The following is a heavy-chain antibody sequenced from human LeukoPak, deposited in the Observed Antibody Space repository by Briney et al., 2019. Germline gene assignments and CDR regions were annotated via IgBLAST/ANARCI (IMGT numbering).Heavy chain of an antibody. V-gene: IGHV1-69*13. CDR1: GDTLTELS. J-gene: IGHJ4*02. CDR3: ARVGGPIDY. D-gene: IGHD1-26*01. Sequence: ASVKVSCKVSGDTLTELSMHWVRQAPGKGLEWMGGIIPIFGTANYAQKFQGRVTITADESTSTAYMELSSLRSEDTAVYYCARVGGPIDYWGQGTPVTVSS. CDR2: IIPIFGTA.